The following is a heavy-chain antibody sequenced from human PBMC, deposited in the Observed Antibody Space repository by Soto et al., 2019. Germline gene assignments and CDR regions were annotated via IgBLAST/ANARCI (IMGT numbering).Heavy chain of an antibody. Sequence: QVQLVESGGGVVQPGRSLRLSCAASGFTFSTYAMEWVRQAPGKGLDWVALISYDGSNKYYADSVKGRFTISRDNSKNTLYLQMNSLRAEDTAVYYCAKITTVTSTLAFDYWGQGTLVTVSS. CDR1: GFTFSTYA. J-gene: IGHJ4*02. D-gene: IGHD4-17*01. CDR3: AKITTVTSTLAFDY. V-gene: IGHV3-30*18. CDR2: ISYDGSNK.